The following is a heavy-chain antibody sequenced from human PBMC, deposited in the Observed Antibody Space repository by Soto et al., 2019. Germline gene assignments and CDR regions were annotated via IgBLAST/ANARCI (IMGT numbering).Heavy chain of an antibody. Sequence: QVQLVQSGAEVREPGASVKVSCKASGYSFTSLDINWVRQTAGQGLEWTGWMEPSSGKTGYAQKLHDRVTMTSDTSINTAYMELTTLTSDDTAFYYCARGVTAGVDYWGQGTLVTVSS. J-gene: IGHJ4*02. CDR3: ARGVTAGVDY. V-gene: IGHV1-8*01. CDR1: GYSFTSLD. D-gene: IGHD1-26*01. CDR2: MEPSSGKT.